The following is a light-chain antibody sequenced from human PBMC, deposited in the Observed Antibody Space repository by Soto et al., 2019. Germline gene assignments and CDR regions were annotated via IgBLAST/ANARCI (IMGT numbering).Light chain of an antibody. V-gene: IGKV3-20*01. CDR1: QIVSNNY. CDR2: GAS. J-gene: IGKJ1*01. Sequence: DIVLTQSPGTLSLSPWERATLSRRASQIVSNNYLAWYQQKPGQAPRLLIYGASSRATGIPDRFSGSGSGTDFTLTISRLEPEDSAVYYCHQYGSSRTFGQGTKVDIK. CDR3: HQYGSSRT.